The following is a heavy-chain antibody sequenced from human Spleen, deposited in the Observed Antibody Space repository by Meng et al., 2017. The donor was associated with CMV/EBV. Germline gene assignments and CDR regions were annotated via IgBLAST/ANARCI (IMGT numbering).Heavy chain of an antibody. D-gene: IGHD2-15*01. Sequence: GGSLRLSCEASGFPCRSKNMNCVRQAPGKGLEWISYVATSSTTIYYADSVKGRFTISRDNAKSSLYLQMNSLRAEDTAVYYCARDVSGTFDYWGQGTLVTVSS. CDR3: ARDVSGTFDY. V-gene: IGHV3-48*04. CDR1: GFPCRSKN. CDR2: VATSSTTI. J-gene: IGHJ4*02.